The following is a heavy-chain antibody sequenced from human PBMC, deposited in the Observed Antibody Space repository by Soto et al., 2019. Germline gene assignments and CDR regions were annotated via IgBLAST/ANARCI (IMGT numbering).Heavy chain of an antibody. CDR2: TSNDGSNG. CDR3: SKSLAYAHYYYDLDV. CDR1: GFSFSSYG. Sequence: GGSLRLSCAASGFSFSSYGMHWVRQAPGKGLEWVALTSNDGSNGYYADPVKGRFTISRDNSKNTLYLQMNSLRAEDTAVYHCSKSLAYAHYYYDLDVWGQGTTVPVSS. J-gene: IGHJ6*02. D-gene: IGHD3-16*02. V-gene: IGHV3-30*18.